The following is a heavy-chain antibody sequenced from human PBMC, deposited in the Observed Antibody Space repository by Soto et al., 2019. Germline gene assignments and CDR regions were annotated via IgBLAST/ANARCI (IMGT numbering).Heavy chain of an antibody. CDR2: INPSGGST. J-gene: IGHJ4*02. Sequence: ASVKVSCKASGYTFTSYYMDWVRQAPGQGLEWMGIINPSGGSTSYAQKFQGRVTMTRDTSTSTVYMELSSLRSEDTAVYFCARDLGRAGYSSNWSHFDYWGQGTLVTVSS. D-gene: IGHD6-13*01. CDR1: GYTFTSYY. V-gene: IGHV1-46*03. CDR3: ARDLGRAGYSSNWSHFDY.